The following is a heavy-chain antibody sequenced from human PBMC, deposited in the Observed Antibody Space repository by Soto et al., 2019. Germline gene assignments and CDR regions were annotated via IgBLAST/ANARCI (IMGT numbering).Heavy chain of an antibody. CDR3: ARDKDGLTGNLDY. J-gene: IGHJ4*02. V-gene: IGHV3-48*04. CDR2: ISSNGSTI. Sequence: GGSLRLSCAASGLTFSSYSMNWVRQAPGKGLVWVSCISSNGSTIYYADSVKGRFTISRDNAKSTLYLQMNSLRAEDTAVYYCARDKDGLTGNLDYWGQGTLVTVSS. D-gene: IGHD1-20*01. CDR1: GLTFSSYS.